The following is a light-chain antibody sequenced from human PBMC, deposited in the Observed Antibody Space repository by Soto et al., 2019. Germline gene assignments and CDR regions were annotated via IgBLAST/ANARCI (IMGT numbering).Light chain of an antibody. CDR1: QRIGRW. J-gene: IGKJ1*01. Sequence: DMKITVSATTVSACVRRSIKNTSMASQRIGRWLAWNQQKPGKAPKLLIYDASSLESGVPSRFSCWGSGTEYTLTISCLQSGCFATYICEGYSRYPGRVGQGTQVEIK. V-gene: IGKV1-5*01. CDR3: EGYSRYPGR. CDR2: DAS.